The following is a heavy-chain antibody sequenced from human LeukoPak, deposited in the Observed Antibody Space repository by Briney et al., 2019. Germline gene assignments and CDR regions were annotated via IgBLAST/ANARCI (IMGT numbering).Heavy chain of an antibody. CDR2: IYYSGST. Sequence: PSETLSLTCSISGGSISNKYWSWIRQPPGKGLEWIGYIYYSGSTNYNPSLKSRVTISVDTSKNQFSLKLSSVTAADTAVYYCARASVPYYGSGFDYWGQGTLVTVSS. V-gene: IGHV4-59*01. CDR3: ARASVPYYGSGFDY. CDR1: GGSISNKY. J-gene: IGHJ4*02. D-gene: IGHD3-10*01.